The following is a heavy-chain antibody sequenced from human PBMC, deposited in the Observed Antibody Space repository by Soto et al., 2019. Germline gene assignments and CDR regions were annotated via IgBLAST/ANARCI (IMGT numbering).Heavy chain of an antibody. CDR1: GFTFSHHW. D-gene: IGHD1-26*01. Sequence: GGSLRLSCAASGFTFSHHWMLWVRQAPGKGLVWVSRFNTDGSTTTYADSVKGRFTISRDNAKNTFHLQMNSLRAEDTAIYYCLGTGSNSYWGQGTLVTVSS. J-gene: IGHJ4*02. CDR3: LGTGSNSY. CDR2: FNTDGSTT. V-gene: IGHV3-74*01.